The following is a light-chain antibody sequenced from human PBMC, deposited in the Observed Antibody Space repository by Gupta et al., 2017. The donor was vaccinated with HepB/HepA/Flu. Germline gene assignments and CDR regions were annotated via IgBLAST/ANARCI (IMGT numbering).Light chain of an antibody. V-gene: IGKV3-15*01. Sequence: VMPQSPVTLSMSLGAKATLSCRANQRVGSSLAWYRQKPGQAPRLLIYDVSTRDPVIPVRFSGSGSGTKFTLTISSVQAEDVAVYYCLQYKTWPPRTFGGGTKVEIK. CDR3: LQYKTWPPRT. J-gene: IGKJ4*01. CDR2: DVS. CDR1: QRVGSS.